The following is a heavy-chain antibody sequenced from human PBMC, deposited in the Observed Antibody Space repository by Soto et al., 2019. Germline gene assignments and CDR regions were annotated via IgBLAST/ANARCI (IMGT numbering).Heavy chain of an antibody. V-gene: IGHV3-33*01. CDR2: IWYDGGNK. CDR1: GFTFSSFG. CDR3: ARDHKSLYDSSGYYGY. D-gene: IGHD3-22*01. J-gene: IGHJ4*02. Sequence: QVQLVESGGGVVQPGRSLRLSCAASGFTFSSFGMHWVRQAPGKGLEWVAVIWYDGGNKYYADSVQGRFTITRDNSKNTLYQQMKSLRAEDTAVYYCARDHKSLYDSSGYYGYWGQGTLVTVSS.